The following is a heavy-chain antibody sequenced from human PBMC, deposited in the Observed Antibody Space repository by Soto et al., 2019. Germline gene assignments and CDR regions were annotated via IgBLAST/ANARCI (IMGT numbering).Heavy chain of an antibody. CDR1: GFTLGRYG. J-gene: IGHJ4*02. V-gene: IGHV3-23*01. Sequence: GGSLRLSCAASGFTLGRYGMSWVRQAPGKGLEWVSAVMPNGHGIYCGYAVCGRFCIYRDFSKHTVCLHREGLRAEDTAVYYRANDRDFLRDYFHYWGQGTLVTVPQ. CDR3: ANDRDFLRDYFHY. CDR2: VMPNGHGI.